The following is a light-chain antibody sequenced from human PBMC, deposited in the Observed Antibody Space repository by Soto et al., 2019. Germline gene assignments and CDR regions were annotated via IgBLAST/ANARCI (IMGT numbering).Light chain of an antibody. V-gene: IGKV3-20*01. Sequence: IVLTQSPATLSLSPGERATLSCRASQSLSSYLAWYQHKPGQAPRLLISGASNRAAGIPDRFSGSGSGTDFTLTISRLEPEDFAVYYCQQYDNSFTFGGGTKVDI. CDR1: QSLSSY. J-gene: IGKJ4*01. CDR2: GAS. CDR3: QQYDNSFT.